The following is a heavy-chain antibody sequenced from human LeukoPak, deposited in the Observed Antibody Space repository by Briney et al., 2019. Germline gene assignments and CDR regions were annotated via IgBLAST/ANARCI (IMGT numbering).Heavy chain of an antibody. V-gene: IGHV1-2*02. J-gene: IGHJ5*02. Sequence: GASVKVSCKASGFTFTGYYMHLVRQAPGQGFEWMGWIDPNSGGTNYAQKFQGRVTMTRDASISTAYMELSSLKSDDTAVYYCAGSTGWYKNWFDPWGQGTPVTVSS. CDR2: IDPNSGGT. D-gene: IGHD6-19*01. CDR3: AGSTGWYKNWFDP. CDR1: GFTFTGYY.